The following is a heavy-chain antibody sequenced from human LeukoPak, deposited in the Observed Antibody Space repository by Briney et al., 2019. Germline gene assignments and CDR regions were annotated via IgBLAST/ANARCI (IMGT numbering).Heavy chain of an antibody. Sequence: SETLSLACTVSGGSVSSGNYYWSWIRQPPGKGLDWIGDIYYSGSTNYNPSLKSRVTISVDTSKNQFSLKLTSVTAADTAVYYCAREGGSYRPLDYSGQGTLVTVSS. CDR2: IYYSGST. J-gene: IGHJ4*02. CDR3: AREGGSYRPLDY. D-gene: IGHD3-16*02. CDR1: GGSVSSGNYY. V-gene: IGHV4-61*01.